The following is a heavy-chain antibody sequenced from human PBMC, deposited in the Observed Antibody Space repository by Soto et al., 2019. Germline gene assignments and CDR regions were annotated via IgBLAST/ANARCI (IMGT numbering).Heavy chain of an antibody. D-gene: IGHD3-3*01. CDR1: GYTFTDYY. J-gene: IGHJ4*02. V-gene: IGHV1-2*02. Sequence: ASVKVSCKASGYTFTDYYVHWVRQAPGQGLEWLGWINPNSGDTDFSQKFQGRVTMTRDTSISTAYMELSRLRSDDTAVYCCAKVGGQVECFGSWGQGSLVTVSS. CDR3: AKVGGQVECFGS. CDR2: INPNSGDT.